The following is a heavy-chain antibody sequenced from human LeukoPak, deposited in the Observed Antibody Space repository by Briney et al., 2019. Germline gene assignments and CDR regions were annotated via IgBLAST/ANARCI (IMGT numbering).Heavy chain of an antibody. V-gene: IGHV3-23*01. CDR2: LGFSGLTT. CDR1: GFTFINYA. CDR3: ARPTSGWYAGGFDY. Sequence: PGGSLRLPCAASGFTFINYAMNWVRQAPGKGLEWVSALGFSGLTTYYADSVRGRFTISRDNSKSTLYLQMNSLRAEDTALYYCARPTSGWYAGGFDYWGQGILVTVSS. D-gene: IGHD6-19*01. J-gene: IGHJ4*02.